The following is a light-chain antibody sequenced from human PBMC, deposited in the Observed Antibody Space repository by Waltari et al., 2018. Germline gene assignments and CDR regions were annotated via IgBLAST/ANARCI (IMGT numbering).Light chain of an antibody. CDR1: RSASGSDF. V-gene: IGLV1-47*01. CDR2: RNA. CDR3: AAWDGSLSGWV. J-gene: IGLJ3*02. Sequence: QSVLTQPPSVSETPGQRVTTSCSGGRSASGSDFVSWYQHVPGTAPRPLITRNAQRPSGVPDRFSGSKSGTSASLAISGLRPEDEADYYCAAWDGSLSGWVFGGGTKVTVL.